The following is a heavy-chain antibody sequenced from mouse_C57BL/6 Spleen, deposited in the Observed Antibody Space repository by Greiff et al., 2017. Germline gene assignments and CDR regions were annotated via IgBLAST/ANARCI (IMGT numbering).Heavy chain of an antibody. J-gene: IGHJ4*01. CDR3: ARFTTVVAPYDYAMEY. CDR1: GYSFTDYN. V-gene: IGHV1-39*01. D-gene: IGHD1-1*01. Sequence: VQLQQSGPELVKPGASVKISCKASGYSFTDYNMNWVKQSTGKSLEWIGVINPNYGTTSYNQKFKGKATLTVDQSSNTAYMQLNSLTSEDSAVYYGARFTTVVAPYDYAMEYWGKGTSVTVA. CDR2: INPNYGTT.